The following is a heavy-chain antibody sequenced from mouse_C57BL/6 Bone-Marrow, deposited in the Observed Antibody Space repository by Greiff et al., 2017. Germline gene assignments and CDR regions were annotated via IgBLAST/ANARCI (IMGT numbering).Heavy chain of an antibody. J-gene: IGHJ2*01. CDR1: GFTFSNYW. D-gene: IGHD2-3*01. CDR2: IRLKSDNYAT. Sequence: EVKLVESGGGLVPPGGSMKLSCVASGFTFSNYWLNWVRQSPEKGLEWVAQIRLKSDNYATHYAESVKGRFTISRDDSNSSVYLQMNNLRAEDTGIYYCTDDGYYGDYWGQGTTLTVSS. CDR3: TDDGYYGDY. V-gene: IGHV6-3*01.